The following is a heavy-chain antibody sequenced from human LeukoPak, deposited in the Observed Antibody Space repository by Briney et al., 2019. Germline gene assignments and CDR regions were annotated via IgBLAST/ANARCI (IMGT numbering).Heavy chain of an antibody. Sequence: GASVKVSCKVSGYTLTELSMHWVRQAPGKGLEWMGWISAYNGNTNYAQKLQGRVTMTTDTSTSTAYMELRSLRSDDTAVYYCARNSSGASDYWGQGTLVTVSS. CDR3: ARNSSGASDY. D-gene: IGHD6-19*01. CDR2: ISAYNGNT. CDR1: GYTLTELS. V-gene: IGHV1-18*01. J-gene: IGHJ4*02.